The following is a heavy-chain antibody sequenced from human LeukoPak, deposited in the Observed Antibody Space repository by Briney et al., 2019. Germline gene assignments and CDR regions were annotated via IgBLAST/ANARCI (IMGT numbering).Heavy chain of an antibody. CDR2: IHPNNGDT. V-gene: IGHV1-2*02. Sequence: ASVKVSCKASGYTFTTYFIHWVRPAPGQGLQWKGWIHPNNGDTNYAQKFQGRVTLTRDTSISAVYMDLSSLRSDDTAVYYCARFPDSWNYDYWGQGTLVTVSS. D-gene: IGHD1-7*01. J-gene: IGHJ4*02. CDR3: ARFPDSWNYDY. CDR1: GYTFTTYF.